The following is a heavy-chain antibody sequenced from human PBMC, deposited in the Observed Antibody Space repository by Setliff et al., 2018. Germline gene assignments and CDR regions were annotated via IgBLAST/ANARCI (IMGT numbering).Heavy chain of an antibody. J-gene: IGHJ4*02. CDR3: ARTGTYRYFDY. D-gene: IGHD1-1*01. V-gene: IGHV4-39*01. CDR2: IYYRGDT. CDR1: GGSSSSHY. Sequence: SETLSLTCTVSGGSSSSHYWGWIRQPPGKGLEWIGRIYYRGDTYYNASLKGRLTISVDTAQNQFSLRLTSVTAADTAVYYCARTGTYRYFDYWGQGALVTVSS.